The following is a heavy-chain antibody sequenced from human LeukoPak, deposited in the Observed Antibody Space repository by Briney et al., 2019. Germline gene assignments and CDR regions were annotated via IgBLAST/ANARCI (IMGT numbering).Heavy chain of an antibody. CDR1: GGSISSTTYY. D-gene: IGHD2-2*02. Sequence: PSETLSLTCTVSGGSISSTTYYWGWIRQPPGKGLEWIGTIYYTGSTYYNPSLKSRVTISIDTSKNQFSLKLSSVTAADTAVYYCARHRDHCSSTSCYTSGWFDPWGQGTLVTVSS. J-gene: IGHJ5*02. CDR2: IYYTGST. V-gene: IGHV4-39*01. CDR3: ARHRDHCSSTSCYTSGWFDP.